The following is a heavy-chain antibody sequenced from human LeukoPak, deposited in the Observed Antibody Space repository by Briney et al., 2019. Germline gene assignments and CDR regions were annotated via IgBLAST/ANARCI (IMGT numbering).Heavy chain of an antibody. D-gene: IGHD4-17*01. J-gene: IGHJ3*02. Sequence: PSETLSLTCTGSGGTINSYYWSWLRQAPGKELEGMGSTYYSGSTNYNPSLKRRATISVDTSKNQFSLKLSSVTAADTAVYYCARGADDYGDYLDAFDIWGQGTMVTVSS. CDR2: TYYSGST. V-gene: IGHV4-59*01. CDR3: ARGADDYGDYLDAFDI. CDR1: GGTINSYY.